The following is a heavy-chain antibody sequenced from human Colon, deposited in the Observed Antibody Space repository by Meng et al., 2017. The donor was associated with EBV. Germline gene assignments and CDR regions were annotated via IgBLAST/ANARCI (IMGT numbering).Heavy chain of an antibody. V-gene: IGHV7-4-1*02. CDR1: GYTFSTYT. CDR2: ISTNTGTP. Sequence: QVQLLQSRSEWKNPGASVKVSCKASGYTFSTYTIKWVRQAHGRGLEWMGWISTNTGTPTYTQGFTGRFVFSLDTSVSTAYLQISSLKAEDTAVYYCARGGNFDPWGQGTLVTVSS. D-gene: IGHD2/OR15-2a*01. CDR3: ARGGNFDP. J-gene: IGHJ5*02.